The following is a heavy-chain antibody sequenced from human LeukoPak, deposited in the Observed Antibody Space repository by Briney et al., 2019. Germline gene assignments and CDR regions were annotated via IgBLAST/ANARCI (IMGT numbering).Heavy chain of an antibody. D-gene: IGHD2-21*02. V-gene: IGHV1-18*01. CDR3: ARGWCGGDCYSYWFDP. J-gene: IGHJ5*02. CDR1: GYTFTNYG. CDR2: ISGYNGNT. Sequence: GASVKVSCKASGYTFTNYGISWVRQAPGQGLEWMGWISGYNGNTNYAQDVQGRVTMTRDTSKRTVYMQMRSLRSEDTAVYYCARGWCGGDCYSYWFDPWGQGTMVTVSS.